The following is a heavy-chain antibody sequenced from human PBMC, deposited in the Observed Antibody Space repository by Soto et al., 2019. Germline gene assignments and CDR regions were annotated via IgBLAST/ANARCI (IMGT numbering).Heavy chain of an antibody. CDR3: ARLVTMIVGYGLDY. Sequence: ETLSLTCTVSGGSISSSSYYWGWIRQPPGKGLEWIGSIYYSGSTYYNPSLKSRVTISVDTSKNQFSLKLSSVTAADTAVYYCARLVTMIVGYGLDYWGQGTLVTVSS. CDR1: GGSISSSSYY. J-gene: IGHJ4*02. D-gene: IGHD3-22*01. CDR2: IYYSGST. V-gene: IGHV4-39*01.